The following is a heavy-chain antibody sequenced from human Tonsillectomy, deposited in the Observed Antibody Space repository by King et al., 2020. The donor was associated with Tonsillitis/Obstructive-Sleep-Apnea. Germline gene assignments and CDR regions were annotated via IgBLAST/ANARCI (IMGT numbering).Heavy chain of an antibody. V-gene: IGHV1-8*01. CDR2: MNPNSGNT. Sequence: QLVQSGAEVKKPGASVKVSCKASGYTFTSYDINWVRQATGQGLEWMGWMNPNSGNTGYAQKFQGRVTMTRNTSITTAYMELSSLRFEDTAVYYCARPGIAVAGHSWFDPWGKGTLVTVSS. CDR3: ARPGIAVAGHSWFDP. CDR1: GYTFTSYD. D-gene: IGHD6-19*01. J-gene: IGHJ5*02.